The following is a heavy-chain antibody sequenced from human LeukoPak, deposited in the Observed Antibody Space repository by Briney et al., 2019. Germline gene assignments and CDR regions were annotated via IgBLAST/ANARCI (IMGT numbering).Heavy chain of an antibody. CDR3: ARDSGTYYLDY. Sequence: GGSLRLSCAAYGFTLSRYRMSWGSQAPGKGGEWVSSISRLTSYIYSADSVQPPFTISTHNATNSLYLPMNSLTAEHTAVYYCARDSGTYYLDYCGHGTLFTLSS. J-gene: IGHJ4*01. D-gene: IGHD1-26*01. CDR1: GFTLSRYR. CDR2: ISRLTSYI. V-gene: IGHV3-21*01.